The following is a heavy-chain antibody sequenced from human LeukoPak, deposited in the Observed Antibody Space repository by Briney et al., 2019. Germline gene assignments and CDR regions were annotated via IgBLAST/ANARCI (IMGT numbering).Heavy chain of an antibody. CDR1: GFTVSSNY. CDR3: ARVLWNGDYPRFDY. Sequence: PGGSLRLSCAASGFTVSSNYMNWVRQAPGKGLEWVSIIYSGGTTYYADSVKGRFTISRDNPKNTLYLQMNSLRAEDTAVYYCARVLWNGDYPRFDYWGQGTLVTVSS. D-gene: IGHD4-17*01. J-gene: IGHJ4*02. V-gene: IGHV3-53*01. CDR2: IYSGGTT.